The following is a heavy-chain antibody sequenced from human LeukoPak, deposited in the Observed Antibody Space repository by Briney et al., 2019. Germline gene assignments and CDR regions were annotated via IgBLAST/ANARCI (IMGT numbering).Heavy chain of an antibody. D-gene: IGHD3-10*01. CDR3: ARESHRFGESY. Sequence: PSQTLSLTCAVSGGSISSGGYSWSWIRQPPGKGLEWIGYIYHSGSTYYNPSLKSRVTISVDRSKNQFSLKLSSVTAADTAVYYCARESHRFGESYWGQGTLVTVSS. CDR1: GGSISSGGYS. V-gene: IGHV4-30-2*01. CDR2: IYHSGST. J-gene: IGHJ4*02.